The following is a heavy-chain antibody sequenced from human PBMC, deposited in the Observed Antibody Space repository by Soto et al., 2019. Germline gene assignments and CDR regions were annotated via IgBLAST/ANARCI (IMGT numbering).Heavy chain of an antibody. CDR3: ARDPYDDSGFRFDL. CDR1: GFTLRNYW. V-gene: IGHV3-74*01. D-gene: IGHD3-22*01. Sequence: GGSLRLSCEGSGFTLRNYWLHWVRKAPGKGLAWVLRINNDGSAVSYVDSVQGRFTISSDNAKNTLFLQMHSLRVEDTAVYYRARDPYDDSGFRFDLWGQGTLGTVSS. CDR2: INNDGSAV. J-gene: IGHJ4*02.